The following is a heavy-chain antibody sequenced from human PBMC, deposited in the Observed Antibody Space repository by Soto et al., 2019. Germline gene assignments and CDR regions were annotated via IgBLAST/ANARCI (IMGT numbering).Heavy chain of an antibody. V-gene: IGHV1-2*02. Sequence: QVQLVQSGAEVKKSGASVKVSCKASGYTFSGYYIHWVRQAPGQGPEWMGEISPASGGTKYAQKFQGRVTMTRDTSITTVYMELSDLSPDDTAVYYCGRGRSGELVVFYWGQGTLVTV. CDR2: ISPASGGT. CDR1: GYTFSGYY. J-gene: IGHJ4*02. CDR3: GRGRSGELVVFY. D-gene: IGHD1-7*01.